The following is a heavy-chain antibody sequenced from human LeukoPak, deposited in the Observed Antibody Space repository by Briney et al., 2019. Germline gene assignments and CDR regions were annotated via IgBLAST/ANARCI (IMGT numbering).Heavy chain of an antibody. Sequence: SETLSLTRTVSGAAMHRNYWRWIGQPPERGLEWIVRISTSGITKYNPSLKSRVTMSVDTSKNQLSLRLSSVTAAGTAVYYCARDGHSSGWEYYFDYWGQGTLVTVSS. V-gene: IGHV4-4*07. CDR2: ISTSGIT. CDR3: ARDGHSSGWEYYFDY. CDR1: GAAMHRNY. D-gene: IGHD6-19*01. J-gene: IGHJ4*02.